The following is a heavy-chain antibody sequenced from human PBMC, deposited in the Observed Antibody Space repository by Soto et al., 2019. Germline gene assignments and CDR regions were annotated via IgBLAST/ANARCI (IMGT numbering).Heavy chain of an antibody. J-gene: IGHJ6*02. CDR2: IIPIFGTA. Sequence: VKVSCKASGGTFSSYAISWVRQAPGQGLEWMGGIIPIFGTANYAQKFQGRVTITADKSTSTAYMELSSLRSEDTAVYYCARDRDYGDYHPHYYYYGMDVWGQGTTVTVSS. CDR3: ARDRDYGDYHPHYYYYGMDV. CDR1: GGTFSSYA. D-gene: IGHD4-17*01. V-gene: IGHV1-69*06.